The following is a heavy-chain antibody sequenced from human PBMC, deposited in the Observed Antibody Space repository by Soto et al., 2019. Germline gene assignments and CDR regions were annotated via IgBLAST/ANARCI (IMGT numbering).Heavy chain of an antibody. D-gene: IGHD3-3*01. V-gene: IGHV4-59*01. CDR2: VYYGGST. CDR1: GDSIRSYY. Sequence: QVQLQESGPGLVKSSETLSLTCTVSGDSIRSYYWTWIRQPPGRGLEWIGHVYYGGSTNYNPSLKSRVTISLYTAKNQFVLRLISMTAADTAVDYCAGEGALATFGVVWGQGTRVTVSS. J-gene: IGHJ4*02. CDR3: AGEGALATFGVV.